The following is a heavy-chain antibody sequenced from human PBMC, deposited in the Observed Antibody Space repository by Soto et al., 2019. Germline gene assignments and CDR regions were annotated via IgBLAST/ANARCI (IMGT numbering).Heavy chain of an antibody. J-gene: IGHJ4*02. V-gene: IGHV3-23*01. Sequence: GGLKRLWSAASELKCISLARRRVSQKKGKGLEWVSGISGSGGSTYYADSVKGRFTITRDSSNNTLYLQMNSLRAEDTAVYYCVGLRVFYWGQGTLVTVSS. CDR1: ELKCISLA. CDR3: VGLRVFY. CDR2: ISGSGGST. D-gene: IGHD3-3*01.